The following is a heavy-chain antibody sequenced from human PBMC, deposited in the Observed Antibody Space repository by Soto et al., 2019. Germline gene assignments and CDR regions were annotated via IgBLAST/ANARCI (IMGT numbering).Heavy chain of an antibody. CDR2: IYWDDTK. Sequence: SGPNAGEPTQTLTLTCTFSGFSLHTSGVHVGWIRQPPGKALEWLAVIYWDDTKRYNSSLESRLTITKDTSKNQVVLTMTNMDPVDTATYYCAHRLSYVGFHPWGPGTLVTVSS. CDR3: AHRLSYVGFHP. J-gene: IGHJ5*02. D-gene: IGHD3-16*01. CDR1: GFSLHTSGVH. V-gene: IGHV2-5*02.